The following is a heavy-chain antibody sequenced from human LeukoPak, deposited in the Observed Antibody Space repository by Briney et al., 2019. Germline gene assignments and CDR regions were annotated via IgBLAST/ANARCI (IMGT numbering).Heavy chain of an antibody. V-gene: IGHV1-69*04. J-gene: IGHJ4*02. CDR2: IIPILGIA. D-gene: IGHD3-16*02. CDR3: ARVPKVRDDYVWGSYRYVY. CDR1: GYTFTSYA. Sequence: SVKVSCKASGYTFTSYAISWVRQAPGQGLEWMGRIIPILGIANYAQKFQGRVTITADKSTSTAYMELSSLRSEDTAVYYCARVPKVRDDYVWGSYRYVYWGQGTLVTVSS.